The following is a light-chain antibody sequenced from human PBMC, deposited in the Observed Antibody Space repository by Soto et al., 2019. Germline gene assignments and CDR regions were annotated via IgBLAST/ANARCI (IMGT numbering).Light chain of an antibody. V-gene: IGKV1-27*01. CDR1: QGIAPY. J-gene: IGKJ4*01. CDR3: QKYNSAPLT. CDR2: ATS. Sequence: GDRVPITCRASQGIAPYLAWFQQKPGKVPKLLIYATSTLQSGVPSRFSGSGSGTDFTLTINSLQPEDVGTYYCQKYNSAPLTFGGGTKVEIK.